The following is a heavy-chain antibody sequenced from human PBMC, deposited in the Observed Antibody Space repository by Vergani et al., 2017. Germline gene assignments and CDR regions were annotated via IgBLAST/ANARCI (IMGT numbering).Heavy chain of an antibody. CDR1: GYSITNYW. CDR3: AKDSKEQRYYHGSGNYYNFDY. J-gene: IGHJ4*02. Sequence: EVQLVQSGAEVKKPGESLKISCQGSGYSITNYWIAWVRQRPGKGLEWMGIIYAGDSDVRYSPSFQGQVTISADKSISTAYLQWSSLKASDTAMYYCAKDSKEQRYYHGSGNYYNFDYWGPGILVTVSS. CDR2: IYAGDSDV. V-gene: IGHV5-51*03. D-gene: IGHD3-10*01.